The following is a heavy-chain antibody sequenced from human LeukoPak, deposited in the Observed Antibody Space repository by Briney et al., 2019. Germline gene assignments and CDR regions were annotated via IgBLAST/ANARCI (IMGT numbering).Heavy chain of an antibody. CDR1: GGSISSGGYS. Sequence: SQTLSLTCAVSGGSISSGGYSWSWIRQPPGKGLEWIGYIYYSGSTYYNPSLKSRVTISVDTSKNQFSLKLSSVTAADTAMYYCAREDYGDNYFDYWGQGTLVTVSS. CDR2: IYYSGST. J-gene: IGHJ4*02. CDR3: AREDYGDNYFDY. V-gene: IGHV4-30-4*07. D-gene: IGHD4-17*01.